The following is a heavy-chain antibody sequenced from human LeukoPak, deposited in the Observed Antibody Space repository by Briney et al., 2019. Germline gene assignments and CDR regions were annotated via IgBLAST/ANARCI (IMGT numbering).Heavy chain of an antibody. CDR3: ARISYSSGRGY. CDR1: GFTFSSYA. J-gene: IGHJ4*02. Sequence: PGGSLRLSCAASGFTFSSYAMSWVRQAPGKGLEWVSAISGSGGSTYYADSVKGRFTISRDNAKNSLYLQMNSLRAEDTAVYYCARISYSSGRGYWGQGTLVTVSS. V-gene: IGHV3-23*01. D-gene: IGHD6-19*01. CDR2: ISGSGGST.